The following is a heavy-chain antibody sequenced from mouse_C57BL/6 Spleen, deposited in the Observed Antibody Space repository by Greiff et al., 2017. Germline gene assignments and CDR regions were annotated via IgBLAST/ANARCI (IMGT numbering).Heavy chain of an antibody. CDR2: IYPGDGDT. D-gene: IGHD1-1*01. CDR3: ARWFTTVVEGAMDY. CDR1: GYAFSSSW. V-gene: IGHV1-82*01. J-gene: IGHJ4*01. Sequence: VQLQQSGPELVKPGASVKISCKASGYAFSSSWMNWVKQRPGKGLEWIGRIYPGDGDTNYNGKFKGKATLTADKSSSTAYMQLSSLTSEDSAVYFCARWFTTVVEGAMDYWGQGTSVTVSS.